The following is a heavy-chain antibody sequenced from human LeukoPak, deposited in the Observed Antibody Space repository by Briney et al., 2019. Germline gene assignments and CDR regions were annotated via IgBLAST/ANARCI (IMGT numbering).Heavy chain of an antibody. CDR2: IYSGGST. J-gene: IGHJ4*02. Sequence: GGSLRLSCAASGFTVSSNYMSWVRQAPGKGLEWVSVIYSGGSTYYADFVKGRFTISRDNSKNTLYLQMNSLRAEDTAVYYCARDNSGYFDYWGQGTLVTVSS. CDR3: ARDNSGYFDY. V-gene: IGHV3-53*01. CDR1: GFTVSSNY. D-gene: IGHD6-19*01.